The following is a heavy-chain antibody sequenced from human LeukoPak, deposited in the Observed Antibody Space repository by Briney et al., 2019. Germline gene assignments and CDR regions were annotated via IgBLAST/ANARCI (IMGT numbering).Heavy chain of an antibody. CDR1: GFTFSIYG. V-gene: IGHV3-23*01. CDR3: AKIRAARPGY. J-gene: IGHJ4*02. CDR2: ISDSGDTT. Sequence: GGSLRLSCSASGFTFSIYGMSWVRQAPGKGLEWVSGISDSGDTTYYADSVKGRFTISRDNSKNTLYLQMNSPTVEDTAVYYCAKIRAARPGYWGQGTLVTVSS. D-gene: IGHD6-6*01.